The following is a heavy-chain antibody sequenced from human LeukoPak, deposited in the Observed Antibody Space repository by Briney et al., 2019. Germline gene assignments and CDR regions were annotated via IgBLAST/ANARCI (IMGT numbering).Heavy chain of an antibody. D-gene: IGHD1-26*01. CDR3: AREYSGNYRLFDY. J-gene: IGHJ4*02. CDR2: IGSSGSYI. Sequence: GGSLRLSCAASGFTFTSYNMDWVRQAPGRGLEWVSSIGSSGSYIYYADSVKGRFTISRDDAKNSLYLQMNSLRAEDTAVYYCAREYSGNYRLFDYWGQGTLVIVSS. CDR1: GFTFTSYN. V-gene: IGHV3-21*01.